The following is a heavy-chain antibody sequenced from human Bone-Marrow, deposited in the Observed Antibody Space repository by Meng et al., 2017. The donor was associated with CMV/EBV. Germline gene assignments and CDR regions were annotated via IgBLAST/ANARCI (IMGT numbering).Heavy chain of an antibody. CDR1: GSCSSSNW. D-gene: IGHD3-22*01. CDR2: IYHSGST. V-gene: IGHV4-4*02. CDR3: ARGSYYDSSGYYPFDY. J-gene: IGHJ4*02. Sequence: GSCSSSNWWSWVRQPPGKGLEWIGEIYHSGSTNYNPSLKSRVTISVDKSKNQFSLKLSSVTAADTAVYYCARGSYYDSSGYYPFDYWGQGTLVTVSS.